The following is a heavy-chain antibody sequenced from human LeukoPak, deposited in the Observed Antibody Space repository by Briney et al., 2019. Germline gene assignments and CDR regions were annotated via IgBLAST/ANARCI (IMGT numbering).Heavy chain of an antibody. D-gene: IGHD6-19*01. J-gene: IGHJ4*02. CDR2: IKQDGSDK. CDR1: GFTFSSYW. Sequence: PGGSLRLSCAASGFTFSSYWMHWVRQAPGQGLEWVANIKQDGSDKSYVESVKGRFAISRDNAKNSLYLQMNSLRAEDTAVYYCARSRTSGDEALAGNYWGQGTLVTVSS. V-gene: IGHV3-7*01. CDR3: ARSRTSGDEALAGNY.